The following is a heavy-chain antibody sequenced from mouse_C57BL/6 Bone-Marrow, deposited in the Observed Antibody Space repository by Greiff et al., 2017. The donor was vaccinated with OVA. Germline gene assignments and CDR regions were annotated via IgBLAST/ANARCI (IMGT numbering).Heavy chain of an antibody. Sequence: QVQLQQSGAELARPGASVKMSCKASGYTFTSYTMHWVKQRPGQGLEWIGYINPSSGYTKYNQKFKDKATLTADKSSSTAYMELRSLTSEDSAVXYCARTVIATRYYFDYWGQGTTLTVSS. CDR2: INPSSGYT. V-gene: IGHV1-4*01. J-gene: IGHJ2*01. D-gene: IGHD1-1*01. CDR1: GYTFTSYT. CDR3: ARTVIATRYYFDY.